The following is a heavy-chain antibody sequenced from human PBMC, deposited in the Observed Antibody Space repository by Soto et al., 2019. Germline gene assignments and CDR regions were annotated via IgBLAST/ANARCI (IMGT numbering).Heavy chain of an antibody. CDR1: GFTCSDYY. J-gene: IGHJ6*02. D-gene: IGHD3-3*01. CDR3: ARDRFLEWLPSPYYYYGMDV. Sequence: GGSLRLSCAASGFTCSDYYMSWIRQAPGKGPEWVSYISSSGSTIYYADSVKGRFTISRDNAKNSLYLQMNSLRAEDTAAYYCARDRFLEWLPSPYYYYGMDVWGQGPTVTVSS. CDR2: ISSSGSTI. V-gene: IGHV3-11*01.